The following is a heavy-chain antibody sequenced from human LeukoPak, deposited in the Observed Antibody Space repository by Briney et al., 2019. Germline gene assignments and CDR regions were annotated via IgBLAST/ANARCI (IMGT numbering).Heavy chain of an antibody. D-gene: IGHD6-19*01. Sequence: GSSVKVSCKASGGTFSSYAISWVRQAPGQGLEWMGGIIPIFGTANYAQKFQGRVTITADESTSTAYMEPSSLRSEDTAVYYCARGGRFVGGGAFDIWGQGTMVTVSS. J-gene: IGHJ3*02. CDR2: IIPIFGTA. CDR1: GGTFSSYA. CDR3: ARGGRFVGGGAFDI. V-gene: IGHV1-69*01.